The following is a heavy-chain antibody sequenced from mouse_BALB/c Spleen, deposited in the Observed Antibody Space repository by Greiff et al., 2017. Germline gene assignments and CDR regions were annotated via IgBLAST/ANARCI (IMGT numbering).Heavy chain of an antibody. V-gene: IGHV5-6-3*01. D-gene: IGHD4-1*01. CDR1: GFTFSSYG. Sequence: EVQGVESGGGLVQPGGSLKLSCAASGFTFSSYGMSWVRQTPDKRLELVATINSNGGSTYYPDSVKGRFTISRDNAKNTLYLQMSSLKSEDTAMYYCARDKELGRAWFAYWGQGTLVTVSA. CDR3: ARDKELGRAWFAY. J-gene: IGHJ3*01. CDR2: INSNGGST.